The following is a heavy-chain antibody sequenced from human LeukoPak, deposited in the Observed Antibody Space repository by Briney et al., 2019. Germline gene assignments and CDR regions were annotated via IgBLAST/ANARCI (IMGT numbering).Heavy chain of an antibody. CDR2: INPSGGST. Sequence: ASVKVSCKASGYTFTSYYMHWVRQAPGQGLEWTGIINPSGGSTSYAQKFQGRVTMTRDTSTSTVYMELSSLRSEDTAVYYCARGCPQSGSYFSYYYYYYMDVWGKGTTVTVSS. D-gene: IGHD3-10*01. V-gene: IGHV1-46*03. J-gene: IGHJ6*03. CDR1: GYTFTSYY. CDR3: ARGCPQSGSYFSYYYYYYMDV.